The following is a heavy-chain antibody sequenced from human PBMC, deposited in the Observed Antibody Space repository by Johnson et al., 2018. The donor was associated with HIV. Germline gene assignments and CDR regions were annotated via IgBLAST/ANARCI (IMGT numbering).Heavy chain of an antibody. Sequence: VQLVESGGGLVQPGGSLRLSCAASGFTFSSYAMHWVRQAPGKGLEYVSAMSSDGGSSYSANSVKGRCTISRDNSKNTLFLQMGSLRAEDMAVYYCARRAHDAFDIWGQGTMVTVSS. CDR3: ARRAHDAFDI. J-gene: IGHJ3*02. CDR1: GFTFSSYA. CDR2: MSSDGGSS. V-gene: IGHV3-64*01.